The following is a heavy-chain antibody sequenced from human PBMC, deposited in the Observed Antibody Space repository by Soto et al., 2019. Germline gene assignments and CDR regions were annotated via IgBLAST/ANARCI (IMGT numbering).Heavy chain of an antibody. CDR1: GGSISSYY. J-gene: IGHJ4*02. V-gene: IGHV4-59*01. D-gene: IGHD1-26*01. CDR2: IYYSGST. Sequence: SSETLSLTCTVSGGSISSYYWSWIRQPPGKGLEWIGYIYYSGSTNYNPSLKSRVTISVDTSKNQFSLKLSSVTAADTAVYYCARDDAYSGSYNRGFDYWGQGTLVTVSS. CDR3: ARDDAYSGSYNRGFDY.